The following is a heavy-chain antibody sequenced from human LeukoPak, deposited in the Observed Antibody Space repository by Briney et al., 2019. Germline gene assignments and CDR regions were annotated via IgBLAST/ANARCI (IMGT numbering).Heavy chain of an antibody. J-gene: IGHJ1*01. CDR3: ARGPEYSSGWEYFQH. CDR1: GYTFTGYF. V-gene: IGHV1-2*02. Sequence: ASVTVSCKASGYTFTGYFMHWVRQAPGQGLEWMGWINPNSGGTNYAQKFQGRVTMTRDTSISTAYMELSRLRSDDTAVYYCARGPEYSSGWEYFQHWGQGTLVTVSS. D-gene: IGHD6-19*01. CDR2: INPNSGGT.